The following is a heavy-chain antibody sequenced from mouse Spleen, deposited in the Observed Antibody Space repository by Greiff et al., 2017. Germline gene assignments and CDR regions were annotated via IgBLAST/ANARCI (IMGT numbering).Heavy chain of an antibody. CDR3: AREVTTVVATRYFDV. CDR2: ISYDGSN. J-gene: IGHJ1*03. Sequence: EVKLQESGPGLVKPSQSLSLTCSVTGYSITSGYYWNWIRQFPGNKLEWMGYISYDGSNNYNPSLKNRISITRDTSKNQFFLKLNSVTTEDTATYYCAREVTTVVATRYFDVWGTGTTVTVSS. V-gene: IGHV3-6*01. CDR1: GYSITSGYY. D-gene: IGHD1-1*01.